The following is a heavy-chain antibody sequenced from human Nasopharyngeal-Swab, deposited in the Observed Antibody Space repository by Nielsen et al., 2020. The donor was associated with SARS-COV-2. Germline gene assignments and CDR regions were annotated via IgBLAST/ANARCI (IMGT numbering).Heavy chain of an antibody. J-gene: IGHJ6*02. V-gene: IGHV3-30*18. CDR2: ISYDGSNK. CDR3: AKDIVVVVAATITRNPYYYYYGMDV. Sequence: GESLKISCAASGFTVSGNFMTWVRQAPGKGLEWVAVISYDGSNKYYADSVKGRFTISRDNSKNTLYLQMNSLRAEDTAVYYCAKDIVVVVAATITRNPYYYYYGMDVWGQGTTVTVSS. CDR1: GFTVSGNF. D-gene: IGHD2-15*01.